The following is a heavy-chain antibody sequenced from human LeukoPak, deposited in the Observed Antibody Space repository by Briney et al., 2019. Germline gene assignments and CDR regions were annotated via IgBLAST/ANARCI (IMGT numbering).Heavy chain of an antibody. CDR1: GFDFSSNW. Sequence: GGSLRLSCAASGFDFSSNWMHWVRYAPGQGLVWVSRIKGDGISTNYADSVKGRFTISRDIAKNTLYLQMNSLRAEDTGVYYCAKDHYWSIDYWGRGTLVTVSS. V-gene: IGHV3-74*01. J-gene: IGHJ4*02. CDR2: IKGDGIST. D-gene: IGHD3-3*01. CDR3: AKDHYWSIDY.